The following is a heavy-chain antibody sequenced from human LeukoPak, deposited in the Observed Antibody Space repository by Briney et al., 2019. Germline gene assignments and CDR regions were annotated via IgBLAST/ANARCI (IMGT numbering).Heavy chain of an antibody. CDR1: GGSIISSDYH. CDR2: ISYSGNT. Sequence: SETLSLTCTVSGGSIISSDYHWGWVRQPPGKGLEWIGTISYSGNTDYNPSLRSRVTISVDTSNNQFSLRLGSVTAADTAIYHCARHCCSAPSKRVFDIWGQGTMVTVSS. CDR3: ARHCCSAPSKRVFDI. J-gene: IGHJ3*02. D-gene: IGHD2-15*01. V-gene: IGHV4-39*01.